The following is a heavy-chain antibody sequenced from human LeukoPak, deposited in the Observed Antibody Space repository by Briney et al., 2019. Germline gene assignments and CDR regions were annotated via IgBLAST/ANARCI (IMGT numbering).Heavy chain of an antibody. CDR1: GGSISSYY. V-gene: IGHV4-4*07. Sequence: SETLSLTCTVSGGSISSYYWSWIRQPAGKGLEWIGRIYTSGSTNYNPPLKSRVTMSVDTSKNQFSLKLSSVTAADTAVYYCASEYCSGGSCYFLHWGQGTLVTVSS. J-gene: IGHJ4*02. D-gene: IGHD2-15*01. CDR3: ASEYCSGGSCYFLH. CDR2: IYTSGST.